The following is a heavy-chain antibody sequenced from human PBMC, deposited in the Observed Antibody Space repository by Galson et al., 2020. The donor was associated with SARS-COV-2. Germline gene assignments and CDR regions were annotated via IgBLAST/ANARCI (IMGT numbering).Heavy chain of an antibody. CDR3: ARGDLYCYDRSVSKPQIDY. J-gene: IGHJ4*02. D-gene: IGHD3-22*01. CDR1: GYRFTYYY. CDR2: INPSGDSA. Sequence: ASVKVSCRASGYRFTYYYLHWVRQAPGQGLEWMGIINPSGDSAHYAQKFQGRLTMTRDTSTSTVYMDLSSLRSDDTAVYYCARGDLYCYDRSVSKPQIDYWGQGTLVTVSS. V-gene: IGHV1-46*01.